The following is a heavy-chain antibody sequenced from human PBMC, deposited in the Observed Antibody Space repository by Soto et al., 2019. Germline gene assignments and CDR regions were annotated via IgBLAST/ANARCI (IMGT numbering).Heavy chain of an antibody. D-gene: IGHD1-26*01. CDR1: GYSISSSNW. V-gene: IGHV4-28*01. J-gene: IGHJ4*02. Sequence: QVQLQESGPGLVKPSDTLSLTCAVSGYSISSSNWCGWIRQPPGKGLEWIGYIYYSGTTYYNPSLKGRVTMSVDTSETQFSLTLTSVTAVDTAVYYCARREIQGPIDYWGQGTLVTVSS. CDR3: ARREIQGPIDY. CDR2: IYYSGTT.